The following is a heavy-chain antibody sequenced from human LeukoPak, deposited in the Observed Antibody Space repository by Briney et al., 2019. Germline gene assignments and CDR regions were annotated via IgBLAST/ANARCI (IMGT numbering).Heavy chain of an antibody. CDR1: GGSISSSTYY. D-gene: IGHD5-12*01. V-gene: IGHV4-39*01. Sequence: PSEALSLTCTVSGGSISSSTYYWGWIRQPPGKGLEWIGSIYSSGSTYYNPSLNSRVTISVDTSKNQFSLKLSSVTAADTAVYYCARHPVSGYRPFDYWGQGTLVTVSS. CDR2: IYSSGST. J-gene: IGHJ4*02. CDR3: ARHPVSGYRPFDY.